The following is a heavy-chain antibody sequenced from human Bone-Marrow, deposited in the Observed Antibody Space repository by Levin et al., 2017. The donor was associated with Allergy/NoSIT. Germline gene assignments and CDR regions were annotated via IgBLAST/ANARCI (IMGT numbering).Heavy chain of an antibody. J-gene: IGHJ4*02. Sequence: ASVKVSCKASGYTFTSYGISWVRQAPGQGLEWMGWISAYNGNTNYAQKLQGRVTMTTDTSTSTAYMELRSLRSDDTAVYYCARGPDIVVVPAAIRGVFDYWGQGTLVTVSS. CDR2: ISAYNGNT. V-gene: IGHV1-18*01. CDR1: GYTFTSYG. D-gene: IGHD2-2*02. CDR3: ARGPDIVVVPAAIRGVFDY.